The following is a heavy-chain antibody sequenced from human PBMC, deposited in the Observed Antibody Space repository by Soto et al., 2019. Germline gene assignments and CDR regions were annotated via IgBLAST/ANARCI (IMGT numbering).Heavy chain of an antibody. V-gene: IGHV4-30-2*01. CDR1: GGSISSGGYS. J-gene: IGHJ6*02. D-gene: IGHD3-10*01. CDR3: ARGGGSWNVEGMDV. CDR2: SYHGGST. Sequence: QLQLQESGSGLVKPSQTLSLTCAVSGGSISSGGYSWSWIRQPPGKGLEWIGYSYHGGSTYYNPYLKSPVTISVDRSKNQFSLRLSSVTAAYTAVYCCARGGGSWNVEGMDVWGQGTTVTVSS.